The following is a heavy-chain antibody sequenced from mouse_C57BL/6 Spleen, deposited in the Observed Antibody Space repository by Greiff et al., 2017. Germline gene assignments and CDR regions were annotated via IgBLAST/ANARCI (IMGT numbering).Heavy chain of an antibody. V-gene: IGHV1-18*01. D-gene: IGHD2-5*01. CDR2: INPNNGGT. CDR1: GYTFTDYN. Sequence: EVQLQQSGPELVKPGASVKIPCKASGYTFTDYNMDWVKQSHGKSLEWIGDINPNNGGTIYNQKFKGKATLTVDKSTSTAYMELRSLTSEDTAVYYCARPVNYYSNWYFDVWGTGTTVTVSS. J-gene: IGHJ1*03. CDR3: ARPVNYYSNWYFDV.